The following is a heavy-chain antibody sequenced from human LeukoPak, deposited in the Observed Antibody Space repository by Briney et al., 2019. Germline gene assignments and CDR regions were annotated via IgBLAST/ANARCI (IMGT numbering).Heavy chain of an antibody. CDR3: ARVEYFGSGSYRFDP. Sequence: SQTLSLTCAISGDSVSRNSVAWIWISQSPSIGLEWLVSTYYRSKWYKEYAASVRSRITLSPDTSKNQFSLQLNAVTPEDTAVYYCARVEYFGSGSYRFDPWGQGTLVTVSS. V-gene: IGHV6-1*01. D-gene: IGHD3-10*01. CDR1: GDSVSRNSVA. CDR2: TYYRSKWYK. J-gene: IGHJ5*02.